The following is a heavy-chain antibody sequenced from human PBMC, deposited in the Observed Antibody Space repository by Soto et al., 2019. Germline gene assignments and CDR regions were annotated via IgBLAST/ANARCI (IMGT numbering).Heavy chain of an antibody. CDR2: ISSSSSTI. D-gene: IGHD6-6*01. V-gene: IGHV3-48*01. J-gene: IGHJ4*02. CDR3: ARMVQRYSSSKGDPLSYYFDY. Sequence: GGSLRLSCAASGFTFSSYSMNWVRQAPGKGLEWVSYISSSSSTIYYADSVKGRFTISRDNAKNSLYLQMNSLRAEDTAVYYCARMVQRYSSSKGDPLSYYFDYWGQGTLVTVSS. CDR1: GFTFSSYS.